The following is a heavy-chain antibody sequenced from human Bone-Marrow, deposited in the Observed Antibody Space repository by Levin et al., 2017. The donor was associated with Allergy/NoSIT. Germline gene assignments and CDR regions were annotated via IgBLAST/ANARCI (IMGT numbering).Heavy chain of an antibody. J-gene: IGHJ4*02. D-gene: IGHD3-10*01. Sequence: PSETLSLTCTVSGGSISSSSYYWGWIRQPPGKGLEWIGSIYYSGSTYYNPSLKSRVTISVDTSKNQFSLKLSSVTAADTAVYYCASDGIEYYGSGPPPPYYFDYWGQGTLVTVSS. CDR1: GGSISSSSYY. V-gene: IGHV4-39*07. CDR3: ASDGIEYYGSGPPPPYYFDY. CDR2: IYYSGST.